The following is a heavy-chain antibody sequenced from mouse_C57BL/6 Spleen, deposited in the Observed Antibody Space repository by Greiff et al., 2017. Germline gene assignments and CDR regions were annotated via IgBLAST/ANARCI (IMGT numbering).Heavy chain of an antibody. CDR3: ARHGTVVYFDY. V-gene: IGHV1-80*01. D-gene: IGHD1-1*01. Sequence: QVQLQQSGAELVKPGASVKISCKASGYAFSSYWMNWVKQRPGKGLEWIGQIYPGDGDTNYNGKFKGKATLTADKSSSTAYMQLSSLTSEDSAVYFCARHGTVVYFDYWGAGTTLTVSS. J-gene: IGHJ2*01. CDR1: GYAFSSYW. CDR2: IYPGDGDT.